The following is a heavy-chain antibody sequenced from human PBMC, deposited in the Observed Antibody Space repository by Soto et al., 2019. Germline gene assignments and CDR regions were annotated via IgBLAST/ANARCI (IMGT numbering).Heavy chain of an antibody. CDR1: GGSISSSSYY. V-gene: IGHV4-39*01. CDR2: IYYSGST. CDR3: ARHNRFLEWLDYYFDY. D-gene: IGHD3-3*01. Sequence: PSETLSLTCTVSGGSISSSSYYWGWIRQPPGKGLEWIGSIYYSGSTYYNPSLKSRVTISVDTSKNQFSLKLSSVTAADTAVYYCARHNRFLEWLDYYFDYWGQGTLVTVSS. J-gene: IGHJ4*02.